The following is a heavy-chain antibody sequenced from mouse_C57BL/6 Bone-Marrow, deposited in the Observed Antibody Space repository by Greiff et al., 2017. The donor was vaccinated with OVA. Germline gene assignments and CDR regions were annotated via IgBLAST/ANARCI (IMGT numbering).Heavy chain of an antibody. CDR1: GYTFTDHT. V-gene: IGHV1-78*01. CDR3: ARYPYYYGSSWYFDV. Sequence: VQLQQSDAELVKPGASVKISCKVSGYTFTDHTIHWMKQRPEQGLEWIGYIYPRDGSTKYNEKFKCKATLTADKSSSTAYMQLNSLTSEDSAVYFCARYPYYYGSSWYFDVWGTGTTVTVSS. CDR2: IYPRDGST. D-gene: IGHD1-1*01. J-gene: IGHJ1*03.